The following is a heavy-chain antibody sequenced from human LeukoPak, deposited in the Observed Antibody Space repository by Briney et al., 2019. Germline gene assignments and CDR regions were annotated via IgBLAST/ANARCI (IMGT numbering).Heavy chain of an antibody. Sequence: GGSLRLSCAASGFTFSSYAMSWVRQAPGKGLEGCSGIGGSGGSTYYAASVKGRFTISRDNSKNTLYLHMNSLRAEDTAVYYCATRPNGSYRALDYWGQGTLVTVSS. CDR1: GFTFSSYA. J-gene: IGHJ4*02. D-gene: IGHD1-26*01. V-gene: IGHV3-23*01. CDR2: IGGSGGST. CDR3: ATRPNGSYRALDY.